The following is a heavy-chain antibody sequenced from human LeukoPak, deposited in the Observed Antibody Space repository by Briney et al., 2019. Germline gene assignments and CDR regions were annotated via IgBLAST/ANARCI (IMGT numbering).Heavy chain of an antibody. D-gene: IGHD3-10*01. V-gene: IGHV1-18*01. CDR2: ISAYNGNT. CDR1: GYTFTSYG. J-gene: IGHJ4*02. Sequence: ASVKVSCKASGYTFTSYGISCVRQAPGQGLEGMGWISAYNGNTNYAQKLQGRVTMTTDTSTSTAYMELRSLRSDDTAVYYCARGYYYGSGSYYSTAYFDYWGQGTLVTVSS. CDR3: ARGYYYGSGSYYSTAYFDY.